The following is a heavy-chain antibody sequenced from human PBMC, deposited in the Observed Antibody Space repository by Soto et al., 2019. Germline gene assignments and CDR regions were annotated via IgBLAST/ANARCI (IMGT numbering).Heavy chain of an antibody. V-gene: IGHV4-4*02. J-gene: IGHJ2*01. D-gene: IGHD2-2*01. CDR1: GDSISSNRW. CDR2: IYDSGTT. Sequence: QVQLQESGPGLVRASVTLSLTCAVSGDSISSNRWWRWVRQPPGQGLEWIGEIYDSGTTNYNPSLKSRVTISVDNSKNRFSLNLSSVAAADSAVYYGATGGSYCSTTGCLYWYLDHWGRGTLVSVSS. CDR3: ATGGSYCSTTGCLYWYLDH.